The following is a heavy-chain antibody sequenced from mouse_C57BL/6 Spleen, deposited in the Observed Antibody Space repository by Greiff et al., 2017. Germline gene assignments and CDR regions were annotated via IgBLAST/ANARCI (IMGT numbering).Heavy chain of an antibody. CDR3: ARGGYNNYDY. CDR1: GFTFSDYG. V-gene: IGHV5-17*01. Sequence: EVQGVESGGGLVKPGGSLKLPCAASGFTFSDYGMHWVRQAPEKGLEWVAYISSGSSTIYYADTVKGRCTISRDNAKNTLFLQMTGLRSEDTAMYYCARGGYNNYDYWGQGTSLTVSS. D-gene: IGHD2-5*01. CDR2: ISSGSSTI. J-gene: IGHJ2*02.